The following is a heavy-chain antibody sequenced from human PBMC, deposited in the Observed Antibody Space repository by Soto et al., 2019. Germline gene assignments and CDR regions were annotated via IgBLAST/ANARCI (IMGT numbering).Heavy chain of an antibody. J-gene: IGHJ4*02. Sequence: SLRLSCAASGINFNDYWMSWVRQAPGKGLEWVANIKEDGSSKYYVDSVKGRFTISRDNAKNSLYLQMNSLRAEDTAVYYCARGSITGTRVFDYWGQGTLVTVSS. V-gene: IGHV3-7*03. CDR2: IKEDGSSK. CDR3: ARGSITGTRVFDY. D-gene: IGHD1-20*01. CDR1: GINFNDYW.